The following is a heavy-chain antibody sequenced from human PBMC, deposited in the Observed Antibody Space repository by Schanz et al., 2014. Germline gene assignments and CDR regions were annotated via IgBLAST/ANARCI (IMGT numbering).Heavy chain of an antibody. CDR1: GFTVSDNY. CDR3: ARGRRGDCRRTSCTYYFDY. CDR2: IGPASDP. V-gene: IGHV3-13*05. Sequence: HLVESGGGLIQPGGSLRLSCAASGFTVSDNYMTWVRQAIGKGLEWVSGIGPASDPYYAGSVKGRFTISRENGKNSLYLQMNSLRAGDTAVYYCARGRRGDCRRTSCTYYFDYWGQGTLVTVSS. D-gene: IGHD2-2*01. J-gene: IGHJ4*02.